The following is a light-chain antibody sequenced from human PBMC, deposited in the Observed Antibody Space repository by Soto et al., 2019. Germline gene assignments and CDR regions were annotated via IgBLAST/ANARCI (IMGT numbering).Light chain of an antibody. CDR2: GNT. J-gene: IGLJ2*01. CDR1: SANIGAGYD. CDR3: LSFDSSLRVV. V-gene: IGLV1-40*01. Sequence: QSVLTQPPSVSGAPGQRVTISCTGSSANIGAGYDVHWYQQLPGRAPKLLIYGNTNRPSGVPDRCSGSKSGTSASLAITGRQAEYEADYYCLSFDSSLRVVFGGGTKLTVL.